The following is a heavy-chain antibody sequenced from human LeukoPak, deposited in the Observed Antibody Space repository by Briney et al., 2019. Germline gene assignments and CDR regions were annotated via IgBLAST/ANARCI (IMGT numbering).Heavy chain of an antibody. D-gene: IGHD5/OR15-5a*01. CDR3: ASGAWSTRLKS. J-gene: IGHJ1*01. Sequence: PSETLSLTCAVYGESLNSYYWSWIRQSPGKGLEWIGDIFDGKTINYNPSLKSRVTISAVTSSQQFSLSLKSVTAADTAVYFCASGAWSTRLKSWAPGALVIVSS. CDR1: GESLNSYY. V-gene: IGHV4-34*12. CDR2: IFDGKTI.